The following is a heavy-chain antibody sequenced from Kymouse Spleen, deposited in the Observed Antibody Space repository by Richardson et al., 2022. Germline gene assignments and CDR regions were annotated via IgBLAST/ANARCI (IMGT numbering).Heavy chain of an antibody. CDR2: ISWNSGSI. CDR1: GFTFDDYA. Sequence: EVQLVESGGGLVQPGRSLRLSCAASGFTFDDYAMHWVRQAPGKGLEWVSGISWNSGSIGYADSVKGRFTISRDNAKNSLYLQMNSLRAEDTALYYCAKDSQLELRGFFDYWGQGTLVTVSS. D-gene: IGHD1-7*01. J-gene: IGHJ4*02. V-gene: IGHV3-9*01. CDR3: AKDSQLELRGFFDY.